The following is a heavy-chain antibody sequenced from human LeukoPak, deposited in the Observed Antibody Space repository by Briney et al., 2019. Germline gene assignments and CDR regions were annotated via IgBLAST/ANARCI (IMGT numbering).Heavy chain of an antibody. CDR2: IWYDGGNK. CDR3: ARGEAGDSSAGYYNY. V-gene: IGHV3-33*01. J-gene: IGHJ4*02. Sequence: GRSLRLSCAASGFTFCSWDMHWVRQAPGKGLEWVAVIWYDGGNKYYVDSVKGRFTISRDNSKNTLYWQMNSLRAKDTAAYYFARGEAGDSSAGYYNYWGQGTRVSVSS. D-gene: IGHD3-22*01. CDR1: GFTFCSWD.